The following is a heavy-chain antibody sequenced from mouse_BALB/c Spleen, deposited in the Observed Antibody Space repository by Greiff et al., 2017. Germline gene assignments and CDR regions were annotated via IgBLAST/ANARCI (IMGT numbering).Heavy chain of an antibody. CDR3: AICYYYGSSDYFDY. CDR1: GYAFTNYL. J-gene: IGHJ2*01. Sequence: VQLQQSGAELVRPGTSVKVSCKASGYAFTNYLIEWVKQRPGQGLEWIGVINPGSGGTNYNEKFKGKATLTADKSSSTAYMQLSSLTSDDSAVYFCAICYYYGSSDYFDYWGQGTTRTVSS. D-gene: IGHD1-1*01. CDR2: INPGSGGT. V-gene: IGHV1-54*01.